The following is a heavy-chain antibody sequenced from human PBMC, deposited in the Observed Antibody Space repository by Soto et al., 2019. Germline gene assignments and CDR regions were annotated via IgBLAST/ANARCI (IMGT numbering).Heavy chain of an antibody. CDR3: TTGFPKLRFLELLSTFIDY. V-gene: IGHV3-15*01. D-gene: IGHD3-3*01. CDR1: GFTFSNAW. CDR2: IKSKTDGGTT. Sequence: GGSLRLSCAASGFTFSNAWMSWVRQAPGKGLEWVGRIKSKTDGGTTDYAAPVKGRFTISRDDSKNTLYLQMNSLKTEDAAVYYCTTGFPKLRFLELLSTFIDYWGQGTLVTVSS. J-gene: IGHJ4*02.